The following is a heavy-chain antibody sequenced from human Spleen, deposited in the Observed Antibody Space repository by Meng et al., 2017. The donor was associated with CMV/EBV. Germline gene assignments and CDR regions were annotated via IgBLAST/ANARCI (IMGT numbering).Heavy chain of an antibody. D-gene: IGHD3-10*02. J-gene: IGHJ6*02. CDR3: ARDPYYVSYYYYGMDV. CDR1: GYTFTAYY. CDR2: INPNSGDT. Sequence: ASVKVSCKASGYTFTAYYMHWVRQAPGQGLEWMGWINPNSGDTNYAQKFQGRVTMTRDRSISTAYMEMSGLISDDTAIYYCARDPYYVSYYYYGMDVWGQGTTVTVSS. V-gene: IGHV1-2*02.